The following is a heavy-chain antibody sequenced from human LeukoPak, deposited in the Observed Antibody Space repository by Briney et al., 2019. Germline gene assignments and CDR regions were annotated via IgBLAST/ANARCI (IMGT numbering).Heavy chain of an antibody. CDR1: GYTFTSYD. D-gene: IGHD3-10*01. CDR2: MNPNSGNT. J-gene: IGHJ5*02. V-gene: IGHV1-8*01. Sequence: GASVKVSCKASGYTFTSYDINWVRQATGQGLEWMGWMNPNSGNTGYAQKFQGRVTMTRNTSISTAYMELSSLRSEDTAVYYCARSITDYYYGSGSYSGIDPWGQGTLVTVSS. CDR3: ARSITDYYYGSGSYSGIDP.